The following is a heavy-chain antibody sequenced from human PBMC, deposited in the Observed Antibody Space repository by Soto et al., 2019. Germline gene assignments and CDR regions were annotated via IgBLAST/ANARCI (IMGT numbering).Heavy chain of an antibody. Sequence: GASVKVSCQASGYTLTGSSMHWVRRAPGKGLEWMGWSNPNSGGTNYAQKLQGRVTMTRDTSISTAYMGLSRLRSDDTAVYCSARVDYSAYWGQGTLVTVSS. CDR2: SNPNSGGT. CDR3: ARVDYSAY. CDR1: GYTLTGSS. J-gene: IGHJ4*02. V-gene: IGHV1-2*02.